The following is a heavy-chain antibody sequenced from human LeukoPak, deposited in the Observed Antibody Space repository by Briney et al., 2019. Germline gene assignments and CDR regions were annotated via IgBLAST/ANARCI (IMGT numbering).Heavy chain of an antibody. CDR2: ISGSGGST. CDR3: AKDRIDTGDIVVVPVDYGMDV. Sequence: GGSLRLSCAASGFTFSDYYMSWVRQAPGKGLEWVSAISGSGGSTYYADSVKGRFTISRDNSKNTLYLQMNSLRAEDTAVYYCAKDRIDTGDIVVVPVDYGMDVWGRGTTVTVSS. V-gene: IGHV3-23*01. D-gene: IGHD2-2*01. J-gene: IGHJ6*02. CDR1: GFTFSDYY.